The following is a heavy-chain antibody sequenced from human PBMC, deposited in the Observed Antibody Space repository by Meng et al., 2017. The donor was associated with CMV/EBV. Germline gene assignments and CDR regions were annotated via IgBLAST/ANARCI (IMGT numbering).Heavy chain of an antibody. CDR3: ATPWEVYSSSSGSYYGMDV. CDR1: GYTFTSYY. D-gene: IGHD6-6*01. V-gene: IGHV1-46*03. CDR2: INPSGGST. Sequence: ASVKVSCKAPGYTFTSYYMHWVRQAPGQGLEWMGIINPSGGSTSYAQKFQGRVTMTRDTSTSTVYMELSSLRSEDTAVYYCATPWEVYSSSSGSYYGMDVWGQGTTVTVSS. J-gene: IGHJ6*02.